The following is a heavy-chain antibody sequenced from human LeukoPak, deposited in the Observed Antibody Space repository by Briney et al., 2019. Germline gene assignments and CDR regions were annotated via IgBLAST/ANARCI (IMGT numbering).Heavy chain of an antibody. CDR3: ARVFRYGSGIFWFDP. CDR1: GGSISSGDYY. V-gene: IGHV4-30-4*01. Sequence: SETLSLTCTVSGGSISSGDYYWSWIRQPPGKGLEWIGYIYYSGSTYYNPSLKSRVTISVDTSKNQFSLKLSSVTAADTAMYYCARVFRYGSGIFWFDPWGQGTLVTVSS. J-gene: IGHJ5*02. D-gene: IGHD3-10*01. CDR2: IYYSGST.